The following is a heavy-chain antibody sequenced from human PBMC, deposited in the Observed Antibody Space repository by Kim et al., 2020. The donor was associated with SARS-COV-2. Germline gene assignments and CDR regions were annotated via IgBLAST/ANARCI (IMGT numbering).Heavy chain of an antibody. J-gene: IGHJ6*02. CDR1: GFTFSSYA. D-gene: IGHD3-10*01. CDR2: ISYDGSNK. CDR3: ARDRIRGVRGVLYYYYGMDV. V-gene: IGHV3-30*04. Sequence: GGSLRLSCAASGFTFSSYAMHWVRQAPGKGLEWVAVISYDGSNKYYADSVKGRFTISRDNSKNTLYLQMNSLRAEDTAVYYCARDRIRGVRGVLYYYYGMDVWGQGTTVTVSS.